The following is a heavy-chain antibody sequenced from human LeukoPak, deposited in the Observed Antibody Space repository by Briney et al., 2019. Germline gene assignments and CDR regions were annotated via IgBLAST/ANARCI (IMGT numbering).Heavy chain of an antibody. CDR3: ARDQPYCSSTSCYTGLYYYYMDV. CDR1: GFTFSSYW. D-gene: IGHD2-2*02. J-gene: IGHJ6*03. Sequence: GGSLRLSCAASGFTFSSYWMSWVRQAPGKWLEWVANIKQDGSEKYYVDSVKGRFTISRDNAKNSLYLQMNSLRAEDTAVYYCARDQPYCSSTSCYTGLYYYYMDVWGKGTTVTVSS. V-gene: IGHV3-7*01. CDR2: IKQDGSEK.